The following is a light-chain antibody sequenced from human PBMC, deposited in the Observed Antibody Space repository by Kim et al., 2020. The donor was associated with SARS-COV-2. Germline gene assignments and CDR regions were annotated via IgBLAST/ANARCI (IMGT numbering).Light chain of an antibody. J-gene: IGKJ5*01. CDR1: QSISTY. V-gene: IGKV3-11*01. CDR3: QQRSSWPP. CDR2: DAS. Sequence: PGYSATLSCRPSQSISTYLAWYQQKPCQAPRLLIYDASNRSTDITARFSGRGSGTDFTLTISSLEPEDSAVYYCQQRSSWPPFGQGTRLEIK.